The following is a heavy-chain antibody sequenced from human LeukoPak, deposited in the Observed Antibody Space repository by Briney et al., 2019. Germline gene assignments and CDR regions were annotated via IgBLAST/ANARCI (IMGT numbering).Heavy chain of an antibody. D-gene: IGHD6-19*01. CDR3: ARDHSSGCHDY. J-gene: IGHJ4*02. V-gene: IGHV3-7*01. Sequence: GGSLRLSCAASGFTFSSYGMHWVRQAPGKGLEWVANIKQDGSEKYYVDSVKGRFTISRDNAKNSLYLQMNSLRAEDTAVYYCARDHSSGCHDYWGQGTLVTVSS. CDR1: GFTFSSYG. CDR2: IKQDGSEK.